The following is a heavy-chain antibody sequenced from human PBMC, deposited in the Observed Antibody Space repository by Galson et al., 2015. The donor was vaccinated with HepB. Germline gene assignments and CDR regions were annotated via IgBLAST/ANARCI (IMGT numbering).Heavy chain of an antibody. D-gene: IGHD6-13*01. J-gene: IGHJ4*02. CDR1: GYTFTSYY. V-gene: IGHV1-46*01. Sequence: SVKVSCKASGYTFTSYYMHWVRQAPGQGLEWMGIINPSGGSTSYAQKFQGRVTMTRDTSTSTVYMELSSPRSEDTAVYYCAIHSIAAAVIRYWGQGTLVTVSS. CDR3: AIHSIAAAVIRY. CDR2: INPSGGST.